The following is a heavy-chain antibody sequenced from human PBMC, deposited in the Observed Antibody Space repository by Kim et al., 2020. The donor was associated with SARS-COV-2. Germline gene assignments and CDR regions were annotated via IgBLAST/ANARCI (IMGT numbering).Heavy chain of an antibody. Sequence: ASVKVSCKASGYTFTSYAMNWVRQAPGQGLEWMGWINTNTGNPTYAQGFTGRFVFSLDTSVSTAYLQISSLKAEDTAVYYCARIADQPTFYYYYYGMDVWGQGTTVTVSS. J-gene: IGHJ6*02. D-gene: IGHD2-21*01. CDR3: ARIADQPTFYYYYYGMDV. CDR2: INTNTGNP. V-gene: IGHV7-4-1*02. CDR1: GYTFTSYA.